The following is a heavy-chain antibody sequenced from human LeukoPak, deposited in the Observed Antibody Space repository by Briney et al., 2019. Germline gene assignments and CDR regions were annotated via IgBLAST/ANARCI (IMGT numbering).Heavy chain of an antibody. V-gene: IGHV1-2*02. CDR1: GYTFSAYC. Sequence: ASVKVSCKASGYTFSAYCIYWVRQAPAPGHGLEWMGWINPNNGDTIYAQKFRGRVTMTRDTSIATASMELSSLTSDDTAIYYCARRFCTPGNCFPDYWGQGTLVTVSS. D-gene: IGHD2-15*01. J-gene: IGHJ1*01. CDR3: ARRFCTPGNCFPDY. CDR2: INPNNGDT.